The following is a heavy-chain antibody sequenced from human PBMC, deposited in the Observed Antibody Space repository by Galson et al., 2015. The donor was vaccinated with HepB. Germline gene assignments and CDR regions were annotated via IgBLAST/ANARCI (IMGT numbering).Heavy chain of an antibody. CDR1: GFTFRSYW. CDR3: ARDRRRMYYDFWSRTPDYYGMDV. D-gene: IGHD3-3*01. CDR2: IKQDGSEK. V-gene: IGHV3-7*03. J-gene: IGHJ6*02. Sequence: SLRLSCAASGFTFRSYWMSWVRQAPGKGLEWVANIKQDGSEKYYVDSVKGRFTISRDNAKNSLYLQMNSLRAEDTAVYYCARDRRRMYYDFWSRTPDYYGMDVWGQ.